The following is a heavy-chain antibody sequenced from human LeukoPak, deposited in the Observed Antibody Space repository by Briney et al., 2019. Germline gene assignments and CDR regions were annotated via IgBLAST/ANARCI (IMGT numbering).Heavy chain of an antibody. CDR3: AREGGSSTSSNWFDP. V-gene: IGHV1-18*01. D-gene: IGHD2-2*01. J-gene: IGHJ5*02. CDR2: ISAYNGNT. CDR1: GYTFTSYG. Sequence: ASVKVSCKASGYTFTSYGISWVRQAPGQGLEWMGWISAYNGNTNYAQKLQGRVTMTTDTSTSTAYMELRSLRSDYTAVYYCAREGGSSTSSNWFDPWGQGTLVTVSS.